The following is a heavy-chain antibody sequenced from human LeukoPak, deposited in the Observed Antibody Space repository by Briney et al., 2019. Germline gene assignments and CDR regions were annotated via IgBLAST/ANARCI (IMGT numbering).Heavy chain of an antibody. D-gene: IGHD6-6*01. CDR1: GYTFTSYD. Sequence: ASVKVSCKASGYTFTSYDINWVRQATGQGLEWMGWMNPNSGNTGYAQKFQGGVTMTRNTSISTAYMELSSLRSEDTAVYYCARDTLAARPLDYWGQGTLVTVSS. J-gene: IGHJ4*02. CDR2: MNPNSGNT. V-gene: IGHV1-8*01. CDR3: ARDTLAARPLDY.